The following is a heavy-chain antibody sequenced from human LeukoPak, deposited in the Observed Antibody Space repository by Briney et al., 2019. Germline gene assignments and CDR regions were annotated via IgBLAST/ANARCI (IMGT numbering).Heavy chain of an antibody. Sequence: GGSLRLSCGASGFNFNNYAMSWVRQAPGKGLEWVSEISSRSSSTHYADSVKGRFTIARDNSKNTLYLQLNSLRAEDTAVYYCAKDAIVGATMWGSWGQGTLVTVSS. J-gene: IGHJ5*02. CDR1: GFNFNNYA. CDR3: AKDAIVGATMWGS. D-gene: IGHD1-26*01. V-gene: IGHV3-23*01. CDR2: ISSRSSST.